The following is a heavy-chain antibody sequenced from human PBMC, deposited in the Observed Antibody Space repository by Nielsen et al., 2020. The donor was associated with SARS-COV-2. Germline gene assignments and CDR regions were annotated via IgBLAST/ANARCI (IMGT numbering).Heavy chain of an antibody. CDR2: ISYDGSNE. V-gene: IGHV3-30-3*01. CDR3: AREGLDYYYMDV. CDR1: GFRFSQFA. D-gene: IGHD6-6*01. Sequence: GGSLRLSCAASGFRFSQFAMHWVRQAPGKGLDWMAIISYDGSNEHYADSVKGRFTISRDNAKNSLYLQMNSLRAEDTAVYYCAREGLDYYYMDVWGKGTTVTVSS. J-gene: IGHJ6*03.